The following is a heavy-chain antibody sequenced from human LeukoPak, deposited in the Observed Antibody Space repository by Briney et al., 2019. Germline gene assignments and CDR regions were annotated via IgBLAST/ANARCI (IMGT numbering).Heavy chain of an antibody. J-gene: IGHJ4*02. CDR2: ISYSGST. Sequence: SETLSLTCTVSGGSISSYYWSWIRQPPGKGLEYIGYISYSGSTNYNPSLKSRVTISVDTSKNQFSLKLTSVAAADTAVYYCARVRGGYDYGYYFDYWGQGTLVTVSS. D-gene: IGHD5-12*01. CDR3: ARVRGGYDYGYYFDY. CDR1: GGSISSYY. V-gene: IGHV4-59*12.